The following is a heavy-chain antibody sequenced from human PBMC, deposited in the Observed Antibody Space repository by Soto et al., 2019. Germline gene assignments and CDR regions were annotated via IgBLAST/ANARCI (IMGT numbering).Heavy chain of an antibody. CDR2: IYPGDSDT. D-gene: IGHD6-6*01. Sequence: LGESLKISCKASGYRFSSYWIGWVRQMPGKGLEWMGIIYPGDSDTRKSPSFQGQVTISADKSISTAYLQWSSLKASDTAMYYCARHREGSTSSEPFDVWGQGTMVTVSS. CDR1: GYRFSSYW. J-gene: IGHJ3*01. CDR3: ARHREGSTSSEPFDV. V-gene: IGHV5-51*01.